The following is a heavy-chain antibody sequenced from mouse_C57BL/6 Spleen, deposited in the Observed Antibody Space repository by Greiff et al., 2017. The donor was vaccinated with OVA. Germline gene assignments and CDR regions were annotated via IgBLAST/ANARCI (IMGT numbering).Heavy chain of an antibody. V-gene: IGHV1-15*01. CDR2: IDPETGGT. Sequence: VQLQQSGAELVRPGASVTLSCKASGYTFTDYEMHWVKQTPVHGLEWIGAIDPETGGTAYNQKFKGKAILTADKSSSTAYMELRSLTSEDSAVYYCTRKGFTYYGTSYFDYWGQGTTLTVSS. J-gene: IGHJ2*01. CDR1: GYTFTDYE. CDR3: TRKGFTYYGTSYFDY. D-gene: IGHD1-1*01.